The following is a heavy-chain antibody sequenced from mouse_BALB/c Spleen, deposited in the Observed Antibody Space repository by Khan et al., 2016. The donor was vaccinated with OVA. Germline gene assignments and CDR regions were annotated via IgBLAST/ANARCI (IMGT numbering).Heavy chain of an antibody. V-gene: IGHV1S56*01. CDR1: GDTFISYY. CDR3: AISYYGSFWYFDV. J-gene: IGHJ1*01. Sequence: QVQLQQSGLELVNPGASVKMSCKASGDTFISYYIHWVKQRPGQGLEWIGWIYPGDGRTKYNEKFTGKTTLNADKSSSTAYMLLSSLTSEDSAIYFCAISYYGSFWYFDVWGAGTTVTVSS. CDR2: IYPGDGRT. D-gene: IGHD1-1*01.